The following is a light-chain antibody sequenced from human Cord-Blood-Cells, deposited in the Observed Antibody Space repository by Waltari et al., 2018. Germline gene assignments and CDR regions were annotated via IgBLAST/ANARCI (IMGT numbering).Light chain of an antibody. CDR2: VAS. J-gene: IGKJ3*01. V-gene: IGKV3-20*01. Sequence: EIVLTQSPGPLSLSPGESATLSCRASQCVSSSYLAWYQQKPGQSPRLLIYVASSRATGIPDRFSGSGSGTDFTLTISRLEPEDFAVYYCQQYGSSPLFTFGPGTKVDIK. CDR3: QQYGSSPLFT. CDR1: QCVSSSY.